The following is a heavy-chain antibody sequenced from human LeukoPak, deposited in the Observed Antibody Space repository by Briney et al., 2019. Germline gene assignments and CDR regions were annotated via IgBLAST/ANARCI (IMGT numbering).Heavy chain of an antibody. V-gene: IGHV4-34*01. CDR3: ARQGVLRFLEWLESDAFDI. CDR2: INHSGST. CDR1: GGSISSYY. D-gene: IGHD3-3*01. J-gene: IGHJ3*02. Sequence: SETLSLTCTVSGGSISSYYWSWIRQPPGKGLEWIGEINHSGSTNYNPSLKSRVTISVDTSKNQFSLKLSSVTAADTAVYYCARQGVLRFLEWLESDAFDIWGQGTMVTVSS.